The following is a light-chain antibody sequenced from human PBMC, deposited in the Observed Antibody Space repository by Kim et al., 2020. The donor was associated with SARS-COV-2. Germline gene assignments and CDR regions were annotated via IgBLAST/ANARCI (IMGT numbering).Light chain of an antibody. CDR3: GADHGSGSKFVVL. J-gene: IGLJ2*01. Sequence: CTLSSCYSNYKVDWYQQRPGKGPRFVMRVGTGGIVGSKGDGIPDRFSVLGSGLNRYLTIKNIQEEDESDYHCGADHGSGSKFVVLFGGGTQLTVL. V-gene: IGLV9-49*01. CDR2: VGTGGIVG. CDR1: SCYSNYK.